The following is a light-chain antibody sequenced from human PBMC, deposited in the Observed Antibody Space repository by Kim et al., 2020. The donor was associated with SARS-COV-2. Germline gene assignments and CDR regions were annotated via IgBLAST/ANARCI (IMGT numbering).Light chain of an antibody. CDR1: HSNIGRDF. J-gene: IGLJ3*02. V-gene: IGLV1-47*01. CDR3: ASWGDSLRAWV. Sequence: GKRYTIFCSGSHSNIGRDFVICCKHLPGSDPKVLIYDHTQRPSGVPDRFTGSWSRTYASLAISGLRSEDEADYYCASWGDSLRAWVFGGGTHLTVL. CDR2: DHT.